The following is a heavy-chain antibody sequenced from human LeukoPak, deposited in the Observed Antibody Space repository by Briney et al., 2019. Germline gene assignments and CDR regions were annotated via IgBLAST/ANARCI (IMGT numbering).Heavy chain of an antibody. Sequence: ASVKVSCKASGGTFSSYAISWVRQAPGQGLEWMGRIIPILGIANYAQKFQGRVTITADKSTSTAYMELSSLRSEDTAVYYCARVVTPHDAFDIWGQGTMVTVSS. CDR1: GGTFSSYA. V-gene: IGHV1-69*04. J-gene: IGHJ3*02. CDR2: IIPILGIA. CDR3: ARVVTPHDAFDI. D-gene: IGHD5-18*01.